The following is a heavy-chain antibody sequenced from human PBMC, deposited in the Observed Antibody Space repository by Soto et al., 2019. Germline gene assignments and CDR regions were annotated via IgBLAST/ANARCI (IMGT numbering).Heavy chain of an antibody. D-gene: IGHD3-22*01. J-gene: IGHJ4*02. Sequence: GGSLRLSCAASGFTFSSYSMSWVRQAPGKGLEWVSGISGTGGSTYYADSVKGRFTISRDNSKNTLYLQMNSLRAEDTAVYYCAKDRRDYDSSGYYATFDYWGQGTMVTVYS. CDR2: ISGTGGST. CDR1: GFTFSSYS. V-gene: IGHV3-23*01. CDR3: AKDRRDYDSSGYYATFDY.